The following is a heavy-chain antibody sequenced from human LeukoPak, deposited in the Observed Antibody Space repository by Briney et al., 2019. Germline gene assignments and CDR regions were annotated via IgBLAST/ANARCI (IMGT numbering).Heavy chain of an antibody. Sequence: SETLSLTCSVSGDSISNRNYYWGWIRQPPGKGLEWIASIFYTESTYYNPSLKTRVSMSIDTSKNQFSLKLNSVTAADTAVYYCARDGRGAGFDYWGQGTLVTVSS. CDR2: IFYTEST. V-gene: IGHV4-39*07. J-gene: IGHJ4*02. D-gene: IGHD3-10*01. CDR1: GDSISNRNYY. CDR3: ARDGRGAGFDY.